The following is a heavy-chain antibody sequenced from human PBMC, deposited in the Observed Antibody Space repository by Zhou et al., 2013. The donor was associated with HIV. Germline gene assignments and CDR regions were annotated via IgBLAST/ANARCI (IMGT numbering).Heavy chain of an antibody. CDR3: ARTASNWGIYYYYYMDV. J-gene: IGHJ6*03. CDR1: GYTFTSYG. V-gene: IGHV1-18*01. Sequence: QVHLVQSENEVKKPGASVKVSCKASGYTFTSYGINWIRQAPGQGLEWMGRISPNNGNTDYPQTLQGRITITTDTSTSTVYMELRSLRSDDTAVYYCARTASNWGIYYYYYMDVWGKGTTVTVSS. CDR2: ISPNNGNT. D-gene: IGHD7-27*01.